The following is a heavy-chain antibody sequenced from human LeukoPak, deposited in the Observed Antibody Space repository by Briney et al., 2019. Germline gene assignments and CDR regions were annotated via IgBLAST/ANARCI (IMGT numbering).Heavy chain of an antibody. J-gene: IGHJ4*02. CDR3: SAGTGRSDLDY. CDR2: IKSKADSGTR. V-gene: IGHV3-15*01. D-gene: IGHD3-10*01. Sequence: PGVSLRLSCEASGFSFTDAWMNWVRQVPGKGLEWFGRIKSKADSGTRDFAAPAKGRFSISRDDSKKTVYLQMNGLKIEDTAVYYASAGTGRSDLDYWGQGTLVPSP. CDR1: GFSFTDAW.